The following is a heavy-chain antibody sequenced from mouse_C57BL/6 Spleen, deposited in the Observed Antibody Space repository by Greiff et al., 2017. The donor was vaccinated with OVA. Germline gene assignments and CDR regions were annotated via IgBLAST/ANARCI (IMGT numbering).Heavy chain of an antibody. D-gene: IGHD4-1*02. Sequence: QVQLKESGAELVKPGASVKISCKASGYAFSSYWMNWVKQRPGTGLEWIGQIYPGDGDTNYNGKFKGKATLTADKSSSTAYMQLSSLTSEDSAVYFCARSTLASYFDYWGQGTTLTVSS. CDR1: GYAFSSYW. J-gene: IGHJ2*01. CDR3: ARSTLASYFDY. CDR2: IYPGDGDT. V-gene: IGHV1-80*01.